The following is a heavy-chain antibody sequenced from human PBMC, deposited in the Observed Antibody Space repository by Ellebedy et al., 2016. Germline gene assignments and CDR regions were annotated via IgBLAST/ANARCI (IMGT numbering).Heavy chain of an antibody. V-gene: IGHV4-39*07. CDR1: GASITSKNYY. CDR3: ARVLAWIPHFDS. J-gene: IGHJ4*02. Sequence: GSLRLXXTVSGASITSKNYYLGWVRQPPGKGLEWVANIYQSGGTYYNPSLKSRVTISLDKSRNQFSLSLSSVTAADTAVYYCARVLAWIPHFDSWGQGTLVTVSS. CDR2: IYQSGGT. D-gene: IGHD3/OR15-3a*01.